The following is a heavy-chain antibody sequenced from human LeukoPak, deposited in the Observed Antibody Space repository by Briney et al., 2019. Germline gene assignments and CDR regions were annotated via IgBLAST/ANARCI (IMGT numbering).Heavy chain of an antibody. CDR1: GGSTSSYY. V-gene: IGHV4-59*01. J-gene: IGHJ6*03. CDR2: IDYSGST. Sequence: SETLFLTCSVSGGSTSSYYWSWIRQPPGKGLEWIGYIDYSGSTNYNPSLKSRVTISVDTSKNQFSLKLSSVTAADTAVYYCARTTEGGYTYDYFYYYYMDVWGKGTTVTVSS. CDR3: ARTTEGGYTYDYFYYYYMDV. D-gene: IGHD5-18*01.